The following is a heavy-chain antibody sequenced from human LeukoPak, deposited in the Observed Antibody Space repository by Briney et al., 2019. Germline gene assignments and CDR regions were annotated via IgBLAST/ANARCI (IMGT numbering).Heavy chain of an antibody. CDR2: IYYSGNS. Sequence: SETLSLTCSVSGVSVGSAGYYWTWIRQPPGKGLEWIGYIYYSGNSNYNPFLKSRVTMSLDPSKNRFSLKLSSVTAADTAVYYCARSQSQSGSYRYYLTYWGQGTLVTVSS. V-gene: IGHV4-61*08. CDR1: GVSVGSAGYY. CDR3: ARSQSQSGSYRYYLTY. J-gene: IGHJ4*02. D-gene: IGHD1-26*01.